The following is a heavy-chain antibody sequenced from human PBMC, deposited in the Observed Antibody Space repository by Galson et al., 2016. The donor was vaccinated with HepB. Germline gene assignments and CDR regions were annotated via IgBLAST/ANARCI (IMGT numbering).Heavy chain of an antibody. D-gene: IGHD3-3*01. V-gene: IGHV3-74*01. J-gene: IGHJ6*02. Sequence: SLRLSCAASAFTFSNYWMYWVRQAPGKGLVWVSRINSDGSSASYAESVKGRFTISRDNAKNTLYLQANSLRAEDTAVYYCARALRDDFWRGYYSVNLYYYGMDVWGQGTTVTVSS. CDR1: AFTFSNYW. CDR3: ARALRDDFWRGYYSVNLYYYGMDV. CDR2: INSDGSSA.